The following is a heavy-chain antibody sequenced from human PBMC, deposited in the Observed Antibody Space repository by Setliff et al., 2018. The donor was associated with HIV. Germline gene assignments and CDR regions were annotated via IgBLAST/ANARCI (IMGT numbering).Heavy chain of an antibody. J-gene: IGHJ6*02. CDR1: GGSIRSGSYY. D-gene: IGHD3-16*01. V-gene: IGHV4-61*09. Sequence: PSETLSLTCTVSGGSIRSGSYYWTWIRQPAGKGPEGIGHIYTNGYTNYNPSLNSRATMSLDTSKRELSLKLTSVTAADTAVYYCARHNVITYGGLLFDYFYYGMDVWGHGTTVTVSS. CDR2: IYTNGYT. CDR3: ARHNVITYGGLLFDYFYYGMDV.